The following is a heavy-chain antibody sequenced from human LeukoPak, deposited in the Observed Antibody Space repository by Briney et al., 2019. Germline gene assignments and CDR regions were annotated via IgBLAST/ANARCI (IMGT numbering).Heavy chain of an antibody. CDR3: ARHKTVAGTGMVLTYFDY. CDR2: INHSGST. D-gene: IGHD6-19*01. V-gene: IGHV4-38-2*02. Sequence: KPSETLSLTCTVSGYSISSGYYWGWIRQPPGKGLEWIGEINHSGSTNYNPSLKSRVNISVDTSKNQFSLKLSSVTAADTAVYYCARHKTVAGTGMVLTYFDYWGQGTLVTVSS. CDR1: GYSISSGYY. J-gene: IGHJ4*02.